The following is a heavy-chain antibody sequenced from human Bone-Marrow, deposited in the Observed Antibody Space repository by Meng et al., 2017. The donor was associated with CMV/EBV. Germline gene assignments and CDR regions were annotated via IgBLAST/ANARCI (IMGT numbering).Heavy chain of an antibody. CDR2: IYYSGST. J-gene: IGHJ4*02. Sequence: SETLSLTCTVSGGSISSGDYYWSWIRQPPGKGLEWIGYIYYSGSTYYNPSLKSRVTISVDTSKNQFSLRLSSVTAADTAVYYCASAQYNWNYFDYWGQGTLATVSS. CDR3: ASAQYNWNYFDY. CDR1: GGSISSGDYY. D-gene: IGHD1-20*01. V-gene: IGHV4-30-4*08.